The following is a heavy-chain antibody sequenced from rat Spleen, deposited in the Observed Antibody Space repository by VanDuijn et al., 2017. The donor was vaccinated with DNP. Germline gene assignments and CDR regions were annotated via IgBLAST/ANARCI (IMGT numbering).Heavy chain of an antibody. J-gene: IGHJ2*01. CDR1: GFTFSDYY. Sequence: EVQLVESGGDLVRPGRSLKLSCAASGFTFSDYYMAWVRRAPAKGLEWVAYIRYDGGSTYYGDSVKGRFTISRDNAKNTLYLQMNSLRSEDMATYYCARHVLPLRIWDYWGQGVTVTVSS. V-gene: IGHV5-22*01. CDR2: IRYDGGST. CDR3: ARHVLPLRIWDY. D-gene: IGHD1-6*01.